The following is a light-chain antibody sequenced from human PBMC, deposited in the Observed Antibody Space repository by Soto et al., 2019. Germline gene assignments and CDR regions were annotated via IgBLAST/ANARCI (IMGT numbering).Light chain of an antibody. CDR2: KVS. CDR3: MQGKQFPFT. Sequence: DVVMTQSPLYLPVTLGQPASVSCRSGQSLVYSDGNTYLSWFQQRPGQSPRRLIYKVSNRDLGVPDRFSGGGSGTDFTLKISRVEAEDVGVYYGMQGKQFPFTFGPGTKVDLK. CDR1: QSLVYSDGNTY. V-gene: IGKV2-30*01. J-gene: IGKJ3*01.